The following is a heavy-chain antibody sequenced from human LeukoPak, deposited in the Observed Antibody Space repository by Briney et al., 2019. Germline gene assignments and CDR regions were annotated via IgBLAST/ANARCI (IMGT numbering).Heavy chain of an antibody. CDR1: GGSVSSGSYY. Sequence: SETLSLTCTVSGGSVSSGSYYWSWIRQPPGKGLEWIGYIYYSGSTNYNPSLKSRVTISVGTSKNQFSLKLSSVTAADTAVYYCARGSRYSSGWYEDYWGQGTLVTVSS. CDR2: IYYSGST. V-gene: IGHV4-61*01. CDR3: ARGSRYSSGWYEDY. D-gene: IGHD6-19*01. J-gene: IGHJ4*02.